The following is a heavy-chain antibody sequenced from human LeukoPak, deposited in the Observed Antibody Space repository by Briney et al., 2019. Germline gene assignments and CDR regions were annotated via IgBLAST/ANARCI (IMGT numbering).Heavy chain of an antibody. CDR2: IHPHGIF. CDR1: GGSCDDYY. D-gene: IGHD5-24*01. V-gene: IGHV4-34*01. J-gene: IGHJ4*02. Sequence: PSETLSLTCDVSGGSCDDYYCSWIRQPPGKGLEWIGEIHPHGIFYYNSSLMSRVTISIDTSKSQSSLRLTSVTAADTAIYYCSRGRDRSKAGDHWGQGSLVTVSS. CDR3: SRGRDRSKAGDH.